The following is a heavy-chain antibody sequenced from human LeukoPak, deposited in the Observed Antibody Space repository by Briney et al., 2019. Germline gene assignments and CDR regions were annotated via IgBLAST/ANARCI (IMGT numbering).Heavy chain of an antibody. CDR3: ARTAYDSSGYYDY. Sequence: GGSLRLSCAASGFTLSSYEMNWVRQAPGKGLEWVSYISSSGSTIYYADSVKGRLTISRDNAKNSLYLQMNSLRAEDTAVYYCARTAYDSSGYYDYWGQGTLVTVSS. D-gene: IGHD3-22*01. J-gene: IGHJ4*02. V-gene: IGHV3-48*03. CDR2: ISSSGSTI. CDR1: GFTLSSYE.